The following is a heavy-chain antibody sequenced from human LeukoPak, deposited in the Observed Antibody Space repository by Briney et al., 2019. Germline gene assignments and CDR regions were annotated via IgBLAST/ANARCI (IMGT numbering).Heavy chain of an antibody. Sequence: GGSLRLSCAASGFTFSSYIMNWVRQAPGKGLEWVSHISSSSSTIYYADSVKGRFTISRDNAKNSLYLQMNSLRDEDTAVYYCARDRGYGDYVGAFDIWGQGTMVTVSS. CDR3: ARDRGYGDYVGAFDI. CDR1: GFTFSSYI. CDR2: ISSSSSTI. V-gene: IGHV3-48*02. D-gene: IGHD4-17*01. J-gene: IGHJ3*02.